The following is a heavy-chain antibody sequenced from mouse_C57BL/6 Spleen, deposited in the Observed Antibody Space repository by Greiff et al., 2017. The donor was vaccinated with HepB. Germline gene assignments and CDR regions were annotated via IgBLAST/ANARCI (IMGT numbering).Heavy chain of an antibody. J-gene: IGHJ3*01. D-gene: IGHD1-1*01. CDR3: ARLVLLRLPFAY. CDR1: GFTFSSYG. V-gene: IGHV5-6*01. CDR2: ISSGGSYT. Sequence: EVQLVESGGDLVKPGGSLKLSCAASGFTFSSYGMSWVRQTPDKRLEWVATISSGGSYTYYPDSVKGRFTISRDNAKNTLYLQMSSLKSEDTAMYYCARLVLLRLPFAYWGQVTLVTVSA.